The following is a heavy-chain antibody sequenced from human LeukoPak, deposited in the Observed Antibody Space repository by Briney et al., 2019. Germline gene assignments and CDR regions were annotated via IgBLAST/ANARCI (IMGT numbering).Heavy chain of an antibody. CDR2: ISSSGSTI. J-gene: IGHJ3*02. Sequence: GGSLRLSCAASGFTFSSYEMNGVRQAPGKGLEWVSYISSSGSTIYYADSVKGRFTISRDNAKNSLYLQMNSLRAEDTAVYYCARDSYSGYDLGDAFDIWGQGTMVTVSS. D-gene: IGHD5-12*01. CDR3: ARDSYSGYDLGDAFDI. V-gene: IGHV3-48*03. CDR1: GFTFSSYE.